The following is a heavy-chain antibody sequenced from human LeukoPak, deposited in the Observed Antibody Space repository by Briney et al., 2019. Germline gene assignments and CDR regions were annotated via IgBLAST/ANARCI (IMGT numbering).Heavy chain of an antibody. J-gene: IGHJ4*02. CDR2: ISWNSGSI. CDR1: GFTFDDYA. Sequence: GGSLRLSCAASGFTFDDYAMHWVRQAPGKGLEWVSGISWNSGSIGYADSVKGRFTISRDNAKNSLYLQMNSLRAEDTALYYCAKGTRSYYDFCLDYWGQGTLVTVSS. D-gene: IGHD3/OR15-3a*01. V-gene: IGHV3-9*01. CDR3: AKGTRSYYDFCLDY.